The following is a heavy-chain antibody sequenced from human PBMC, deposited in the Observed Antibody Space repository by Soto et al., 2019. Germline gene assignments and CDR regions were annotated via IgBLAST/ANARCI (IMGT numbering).Heavy chain of an antibody. Sequence: QVQLVQSGAEVKKPGASVKVSCKASGYTFTSYYMHWVRQAPGHGLEWMGIINPSGGSTSYAQKFQGRVTMTRDTSTSTVYMELSSLRSEDTAVYYCARENQYSSSFYYYYYYMDVWGKGTTVTVSS. V-gene: IGHV1-46*03. D-gene: IGHD6-6*01. J-gene: IGHJ6*03. CDR3: ARENQYSSSFYYYYYYMDV. CDR1: GYTFTSYY. CDR2: INPSGGST.